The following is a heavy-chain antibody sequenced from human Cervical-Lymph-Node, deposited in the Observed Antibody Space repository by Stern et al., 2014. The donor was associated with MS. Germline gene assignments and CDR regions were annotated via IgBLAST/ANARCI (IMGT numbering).Heavy chain of an antibody. CDR3: SRDADAYSLVFGY. V-gene: IGHV4-30-4*01. D-gene: IGHD5-24*01. CDR1: GGSISSGEYY. J-gene: IGHJ4*02. Sequence: QVQLQESGPGLVKPSQTLSLTCAVSGGSISSGEYYWSWIRQSPGNGLGWIGYIHYSGTTYYNPSLKSRVSMSVDTSKNQFSLKLSSVTAADTAVYYCSRDADAYSLVFGYWGRGTLVTVSS. CDR2: IHYSGTT.